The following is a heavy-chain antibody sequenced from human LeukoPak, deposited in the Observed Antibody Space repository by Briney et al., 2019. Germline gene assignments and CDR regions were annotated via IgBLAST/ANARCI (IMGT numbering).Heavy chain of an antibody. V-gene: IGHV4-39*01. CDR3: ARYCSGGSCSTPNDAFDI. CDR1: GGSFSGYY. D-gene: IGHD2-15*01. J-gene: IGHJ3*02. Sequence: SETLSLTCAVYGGSFSGYYWGWIRQPPGKGLEWIGSIYYSGSTYYNPSLKSRVTISVDTSKNQFSLKLSSVTAADTAVYYCARYCSGGSCSTPNDAFDIWGQGTMVTVSS. CDR2: IYYSGST.